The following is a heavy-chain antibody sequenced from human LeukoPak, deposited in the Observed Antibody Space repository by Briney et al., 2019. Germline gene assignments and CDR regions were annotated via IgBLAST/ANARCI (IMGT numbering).Heavy chain of an antibody. J-gene: IGHJ4*02. Sequence: SETLSLTCTVSGYSISSDFYWGWIRQPPGKGLEWIGSIYHSGSTYHNPSLKSRVTISVDTSKNQFSLKLNSVTAADTAVYYCAREALSSPRYYFGYWGQGTLVTVSS. CDR1: GYSISSDFY. V-gene: IGHV4-38-2*02. D-gene: IGHD1-26*01. CDR3: AREALSSPRYYFGY. CDR2: IYHSGST.